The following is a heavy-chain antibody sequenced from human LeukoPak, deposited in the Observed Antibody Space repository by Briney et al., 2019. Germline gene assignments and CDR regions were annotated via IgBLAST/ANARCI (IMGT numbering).Heavy chain of an antibody. Sequence: GSLRLSCAASGFTFSSYSTNWVRQAPGKGLEWVSYISSSSSTIYYADSVKGRFTISRDNAKNSLYLQMNSLRAEDTAVYYCARLTGYYDSSGYLDYWGQGTLVTVSS. V-gene: IGHV3-48*01. CDR3: ARLTGYYDSSGYLDY. J-gene: IGHJ4*02. CDR2: ISSSSSTI. D-gene: IGHD3-22*01. CDR1: GFTFSSYS.